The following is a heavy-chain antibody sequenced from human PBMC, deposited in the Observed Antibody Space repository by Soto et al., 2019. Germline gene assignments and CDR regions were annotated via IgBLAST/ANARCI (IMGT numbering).Heavy chain of an antibody. CDR2: IYPGDSDT. V-gene: IGHV5-51*01. CDR1: GYSFTSYW. D-gene: IGHD6-19*01. Sequence: VESLQNSWKGSGYSFTSYWIGWGRQMPGKGLEWMGIIYPGDSDTRYSPSFQGQVTISADKSISTAYLQWSSLKASDTAMYYCARLRYSRGCTFGGYYGREVWGKGTRV. CDR3: ARLRYSRGCTFGGYYGREV. J-gene: IGHJ6*04.